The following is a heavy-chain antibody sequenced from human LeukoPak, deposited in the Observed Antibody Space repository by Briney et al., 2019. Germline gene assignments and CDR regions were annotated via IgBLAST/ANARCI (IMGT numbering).Heavy chain of an antibody. D-gene: IGHD3-22*01. CDR3: ARDLIGGVDYYDSSGYYHDY. V-gene: IGHV3-21*01. Sequence: GGSLRLSCAASGFTFSSYSMNWVRQAPGQGLEWVSSISSSSSYIYYADSVKGRFTISRDNAKNSLYLQMNSLRAEDTAVYYCARDLIGGVDYYDSSGYYHDYWGQGTLVTVSS. CDR2: ISSSSSYI. CDR1: GFTFSSYS. J-gene: IGHJ4*02.